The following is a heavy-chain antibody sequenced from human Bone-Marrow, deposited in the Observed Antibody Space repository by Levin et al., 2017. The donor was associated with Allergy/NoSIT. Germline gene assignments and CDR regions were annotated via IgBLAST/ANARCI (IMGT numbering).Heavy chain of an antibody. V-gene: IGHV4-31*03. Sequence: SQTLSLTCTVSGGSIPSGTYDWSWIRQLPGKGLEYIASVYSTGNTNYNPSLKTRATVPLDTSQNQFSLKLRSVTAADTAVYYCARDPDYNRAFDIWGQGTMVTVSS. D-gene: IGHD4-11*01. CDR1: GGSIPSGTYD. CDR2: VYSTGNT. J-gene: IGHJ3*02. CDR3: ARDPDYNRAFDI.